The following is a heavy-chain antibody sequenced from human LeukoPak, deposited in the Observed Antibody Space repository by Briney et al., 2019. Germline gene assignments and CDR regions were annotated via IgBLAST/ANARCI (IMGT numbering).Heavy chain of an antibody. CDR1: GFTFSSYS. J-gene: IGHJ4*02. CDR2: ISSSSSYI. CDR3: ARDRPLSGYDFDS. Sequence: GGSLRLSCAASGFTFSSYSMNWVRQAPGKGLEWVSSISSSSSYIYYADAVKGRFTISRDNARNSLFLQMNSLRAEDTAIYYCARDRPLSGYDFDSWGRGTPVTVSS. D-gene: IGHD5-12*01. V-gene: IGHV3-21*01.